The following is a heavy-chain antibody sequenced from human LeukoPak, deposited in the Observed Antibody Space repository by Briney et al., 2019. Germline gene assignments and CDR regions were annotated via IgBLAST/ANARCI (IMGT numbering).Heavy chain of an antibody. CDR3: ARDRYDRMERAFDI. CDR2: INPNNGGT. D-gene: IGHD1-1*01. J-gene: IGHJ3*02. CDR1: GYTFTGYY. V-gene: IGHV1-2*02. Sequence: ASVKVSCKASGYTFTGYYMHWVRQAPGQGLEWMGWINPNNGGTNYAQKFQGRVTMTRDTSISTAYMELSRLRSDDTAVYYCARDRYDRMERAFDIWGQGTMVTVSS.